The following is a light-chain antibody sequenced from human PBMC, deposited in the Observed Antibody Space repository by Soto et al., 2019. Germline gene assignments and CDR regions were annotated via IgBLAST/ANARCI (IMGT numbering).Light chain of an antibody. CDR1: QSVSSY. J-gene: IGKJ1*01. CDR2: DAS. CDR3: QQRINGWT. V-gene: IGKV3-11*01. Sequence: EIVLTQSPATLSLSPGERVTLSCRTSQSVSSYLAWYQQKPGQAPRLLIYDASNRATGIPARFSGSGSGTDFTLTISSLEPEDFAVYYCQQRINGWTFGQGTKVEIK.